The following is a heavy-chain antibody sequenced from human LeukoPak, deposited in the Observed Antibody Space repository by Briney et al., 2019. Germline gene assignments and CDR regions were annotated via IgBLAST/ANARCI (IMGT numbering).Heavy chain of an antibody. V-gene: IGHV4-59*01. Sequence: PSETLSLTCTVSGASISSYYWSWIRQPPGKGLEWIGYLDYSGSTKYNPSLKSRVTISVDTSTNQFSLRLSSVTAADTAVYYCARRHVQYSSSSDPYYFDYWGQGTLVTVSS. J-gene: IGHJ4*02. CDR3: ARRHVQYSSSSDPYYFDY. CDR1: GASISSYY. D-gene: IGHD6-6*01. CDR2: LDYSGST.